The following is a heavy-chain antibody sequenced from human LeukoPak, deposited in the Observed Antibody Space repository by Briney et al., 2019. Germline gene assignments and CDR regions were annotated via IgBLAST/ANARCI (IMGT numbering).Heavy chain of an antibody. Sequence: SQTLSLTCTVSGGSISSYYWSWVRQPPGKGLEWIGYIYYSGSTNYNPSLKSRVAISVDTSNQFSLRLTSVTAADTAVYYCARQFHGSGYVDDLWGQGILVTVSS. V-gene: IGHV4-59*08. D-gene: IGHD5-12*01. CDR3: ARQFHGSGYVDDL. CDR1: GGSISSYY. CDR2: IYYSGST. J-gene: IGHJ5*02.